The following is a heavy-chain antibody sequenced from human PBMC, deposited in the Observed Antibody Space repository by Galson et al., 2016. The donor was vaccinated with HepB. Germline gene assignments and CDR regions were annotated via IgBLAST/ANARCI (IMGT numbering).Heavy chain of an antibody. CDR1: GGSIRSGYW. J-gene: IGHJ6*02. V-gene: IGHV4-4*01. D-gene: IGHD3-16*02. Sequence: ETLSLTCAVSGGSIRSGYWWTWVRQPPGKGLEWIGEIYHSGSTHYSASLKSRVTISVDKSKNEFSLKVTSVTAADTAVYFCARGPLEASKFFSIRPRYDYDYGMDVWGQGTTVTVSS. CDR2: IYHSGST. CDR3: ARGPLEASKFFSIRPRYDYDYGMDV.